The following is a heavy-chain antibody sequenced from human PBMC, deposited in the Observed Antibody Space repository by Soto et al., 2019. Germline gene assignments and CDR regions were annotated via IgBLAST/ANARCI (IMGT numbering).Heavy chain of an antibody. CDR3: ATAGYYYGSGSYGPPYYYYGMDV. V-gene: IGHV1-24*01. CDR2: FDPEDGET. CDR1: GYTLTELS. D-gene: IGHD3-10*01. J-gene: IGHJ6*02. Sequence: ASVKVSCKVSGYTLTELSMHWGRQAPGKGHEWMGGFDPEDGETIYAQKFQGRVTMTEDTSTDTAYMELSSRRSGDTAVYYCATAGYYYGSGSYGPPYYYYGMDVWGQGTTVTVSS.